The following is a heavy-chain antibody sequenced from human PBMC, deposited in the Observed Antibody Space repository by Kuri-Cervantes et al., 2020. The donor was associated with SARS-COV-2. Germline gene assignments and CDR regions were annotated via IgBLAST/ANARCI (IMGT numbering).Heavy chain of an antibody. V-gene: IGHV4-38-2*02. CDR1: GYSISSGYY. CDR2: INHSGST. D-gene: IGHD3-10*01. J-gene: IGHJ5*02. CDR3: AASCYSYGSGNHFDP. Sequence: GSLRLSCTVSGYSISSGYYWGWRQQPPGKGVEWFGEINHSGSTNYTPSLKSRVTISVDTSKNQFSLKLSSVTAADTAVYYCAASCYSYGSGNHFDPWGQGALVTVAS.